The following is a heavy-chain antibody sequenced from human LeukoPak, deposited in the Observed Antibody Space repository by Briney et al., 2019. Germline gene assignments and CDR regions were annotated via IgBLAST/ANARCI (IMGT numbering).Heavy chain of an antibody. D-gene: IGHD3-10*01. CDR1: GGSISSGGYY. V-gene: IGHV4-30-2*01. Sequence: PSQTLSLTCTVSGGSISSGGYYWSWIRQPPGKGLEWIGYIYHSGSTYYNPSLKSRVTISVDRSKNQFSLKLSSVTAADTAVYYCARVQYGSGSYYFDYWGQGTLVTVSS. CDR2: IYHSGST. J-gene: IGHJ4*02. CDR3: ARVQYGSGSYYFDY.